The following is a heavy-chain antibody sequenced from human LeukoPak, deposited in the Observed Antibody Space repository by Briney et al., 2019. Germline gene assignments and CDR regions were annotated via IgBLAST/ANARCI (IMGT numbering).Heavy chain of an antibody. CDR3: TRPADY. Sequence: GGSLRLSCAASGVTFSGSAMHWGRQASGKGLEWVGRIRSKANSYATAYAASVKGRFTISRDDSKNTAYLQMNSLKTEDTAVYYCTRPADYWGQGTLVTVSS. CDR2: IRSKANSYAT. J-gene: IGHJ4*02. CDR1: GVTFSGSA. V-gene: IGHV3-73*01.